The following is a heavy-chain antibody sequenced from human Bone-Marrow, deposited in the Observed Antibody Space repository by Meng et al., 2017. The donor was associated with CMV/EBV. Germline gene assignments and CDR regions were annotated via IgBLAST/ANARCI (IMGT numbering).Heavy chain of an antibody. D-gene: IGHD3-22*01. V-gene: IGHV3-23*03. Sequence: CAASGCPFSSYAMSWVRQAPGKWLEWVSVIYSGGSSTYYADSVKGRFTISRDNSKNTLYLQMNSLRAEDTAVYYCAKLDSSGYYFSYWGQGTLVTVSS. CDR3: AKLDSSGYYFSY. J-gene: IGHJ4*02. CDR2: IYSGGSST. CDR1: GCPFSSYA.